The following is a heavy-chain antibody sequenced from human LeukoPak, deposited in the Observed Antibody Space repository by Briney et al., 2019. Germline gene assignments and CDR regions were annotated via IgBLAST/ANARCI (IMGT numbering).Heavy chain of an antibody. V-gene: IGHV4-39*01. Sequence: PSETLSLTCTVSGGSISSSSYYWGWIRQPPGKGLEWIGSIYYSGSTYYNPSLKSRVTISVDTSKNQFSLKLSSVTAADTAVYYCASGLEYRSGWYAGFFDPWGQGTLVTVSS. CDR3: ASGLEYRSGWYAGFFDP. D-gene: IGHD6-19*01. CDR1: GGSISSSSYY. J-gene: IGHJ5*02. CDR2: IYYSGST.